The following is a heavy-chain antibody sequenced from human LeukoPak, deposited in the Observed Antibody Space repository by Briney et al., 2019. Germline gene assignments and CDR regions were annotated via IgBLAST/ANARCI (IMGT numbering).Heavy chain of an antibody. Sequence: GGSLRLSCAASGFTFSSYGMHWVRQAPGKGLEWVAVIWYGGSNKYYGDSVKGRFTISRDDSKNTLYLQMNSLRAEDTAVYYCAKDQLYDSSGYSYVAYFDYWGQGSLVTVSS. CDR3: AKDQLYDSSGYSYVAYFDY. J-gene: IGHJ4*02. D-gene: IGHD3-22*01. V-gene: IGHV3-33*06. CDR2: IWYGGSNK. CDR1: GFTFSSYG.